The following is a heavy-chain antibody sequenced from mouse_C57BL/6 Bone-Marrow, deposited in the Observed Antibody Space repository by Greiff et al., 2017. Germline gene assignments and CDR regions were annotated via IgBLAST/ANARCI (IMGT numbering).Heavy chain of an antibody. J-gene: IGHJ1*03. V-gene: IGHV10-1*01. CDR2: IRSKSNNYAT. CDR3: VRSDGYWYFDV. D-gene: IGHD2-3*01. CDR1: GFSFNTYA. Sequence: EVKLMESGGGLVQPKGSLKLSCAASGFSFNTYAMNWVRQAPGKGLEWVARIRSKSNNYATYYADSVKDRFTISRDDSESMLYLQMNNLKTEDTARYYCVRSDGYWYFDVWGTGTTVTVSS.